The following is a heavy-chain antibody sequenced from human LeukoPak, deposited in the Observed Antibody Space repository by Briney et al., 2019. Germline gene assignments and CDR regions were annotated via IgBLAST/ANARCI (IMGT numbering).Heavy chain of an antibody. CDR3: ARHNGRRSNGWNGAFDI. CDR1: GYDFASYW. V-gene: IGHV5-51*01. D-gene: IGHD6-19*01. J-gene: IGHJ3*02. Sequence: GEPLQISCEGSGYDFASYWIAWVRQKPGKGLELMGIIWPDDSERRYSPSFQGQVTISADKSVRIVYLQWTSLKASDTAMYYCARHNGRRSNGWNGAFDIWGQGTMVTVSS. CDR2: IWPDDSER.